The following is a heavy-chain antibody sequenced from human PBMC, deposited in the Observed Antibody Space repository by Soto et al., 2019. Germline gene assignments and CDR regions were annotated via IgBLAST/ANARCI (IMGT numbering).Heavy chain of an antibody. D-gene: IGHD6-19*01. CDR1: GFTFSNYA. CDR3: AKEGTSGLYYFDY. J-gene: IGHJ4*02. Sequence: GVSLRLSCAVSGFTFSNYAIGWVRQAPGKGLEWVSIISGGGDTSYYADSVKGRFTISRDNSRNTLYLQMNSLRAGDSAKYYCAKEGTSGLYYFDYWGPGTLVTVSS. CDR2: ISGGGDTS. V-gene: IGHV3-23*01.